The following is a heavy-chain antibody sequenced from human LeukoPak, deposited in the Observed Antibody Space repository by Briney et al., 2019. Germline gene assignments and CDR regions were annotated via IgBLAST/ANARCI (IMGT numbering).Heavy chain of an antibody. CDR3: ARWDRVGGGSYYFDY. Sequence: GGSLGLSCVASGFTFSRYWMAWVRQAPGKGLEWVANIKHDGGEEDYADSVKGRFTMSRDNAKNSLYLQMNSLRAEDTAVYYCARWDRVGGGSYYFDYWGQGPLVTVSS. D-gene: IGHD5-12*01. CDR1: GFTFSRYW. CDR2: IKHDGGEE. J-gene: IGHJ4*02. V-gene: IGHV3-7*04.